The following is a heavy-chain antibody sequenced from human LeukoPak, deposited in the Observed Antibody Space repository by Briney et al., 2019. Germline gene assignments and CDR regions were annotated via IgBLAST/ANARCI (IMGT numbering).Heavy chain of an antibody. CDR2: ISGSGGTT. Sequence: GSLRLSCAASGFTFSSYAMSWVRQAPGKGLEWVSAISGSGGTTYYADSVKGRFTISRDNSKNTLYLQMNSLRAEDTAVYYCALGEHIVVVTATFDYWGQGTLVTVSS. CDR1: GFTFSSYA. D-gene: IGHD2-21*02. J-gene: IGHJ4*02. V-gene: IGHV3-23*01. CDR3: ALGEHIVVVTATFDY.